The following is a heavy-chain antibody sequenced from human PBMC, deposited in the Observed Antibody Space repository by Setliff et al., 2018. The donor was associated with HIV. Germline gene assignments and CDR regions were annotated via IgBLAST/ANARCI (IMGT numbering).Heavy chain of an antibody. CDR3: ARLSPPDDYGDLGGVDY. J-gene: IGHJ4*02. CDR2: IRSSDSTV. Sequence: GGSLRLSCAASGFSFISYEMNWVRHAPGKGLEWVAYIRSSDSTVYYIDSVKGRFTIYRHNSENSLFLKMDSLRAEDTAVYYCARLSPPDDYGDLGGVDYWGQGTLVTVSS. V-gene: IGHV3-48*03. D-gene: IGHD4-17*01. CDR1: GFSFISYE.